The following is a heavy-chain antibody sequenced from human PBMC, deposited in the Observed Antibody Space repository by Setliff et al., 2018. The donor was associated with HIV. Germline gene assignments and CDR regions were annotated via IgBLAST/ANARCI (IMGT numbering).Heavy chain of an antibody. V-gene: IGHV3-23*01. Sequence: GGSLRLSCAASGFTFSSYAMNWVRQAPGKGLECVSGISGSGGSTYYADSVKGRFTISRDNPKNTLYLQMNSLRAEDTAVYYCAKGSSFDPGDFDYWGQGTLVTVS. CDR2: ISGSGGST. CDR3: AKGSSFDPGDFDY. J-gene: IGHJ4*02. D-gene: IGHD3-3*02. CDR1: GFTFSSYA.